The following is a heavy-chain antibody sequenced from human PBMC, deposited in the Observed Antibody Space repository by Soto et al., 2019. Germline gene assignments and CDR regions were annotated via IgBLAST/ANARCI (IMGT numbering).Heavy chain of an antibody. D-gene: IGHD3-22*01. CDR3: ARDIRRYYNDSSVDYTY. CDR2: INHSGST. J-gene: IGHJ4*02. Sequence: SETLSLTCAVYGGSFSGYYWSWIRQPPGKGLEWIGEINHSGSTNYNPSLKSRVTISVDTSKNQFSLKLSSVTAADTAVYYCARDIRRYYNDSSVDYTYWGQGNLVTVSS. CDR1: GGSFSGYY. V-gene: IGHV4-34*01.